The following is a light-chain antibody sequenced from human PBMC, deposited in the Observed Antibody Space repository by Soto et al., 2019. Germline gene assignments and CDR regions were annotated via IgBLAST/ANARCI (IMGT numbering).Light chain of an antibody. CDR1: SSDVGGYNY. V-gene: IGLV2-11*01. J-gene: IGLJ1*01. CDR3: CSYAGSYTPSYV. Sequence: QSLLPQPRSVSGSPGESVTISCTGTSSDVGGYNYVSWYQQHPGKAPKLMIYDVSKRPSGVPDRFSGSKSGNTASLTISGLQAEDEADYYSCSYAGSYTPSYVFGTGTKVTVL. CDR2: DVS.